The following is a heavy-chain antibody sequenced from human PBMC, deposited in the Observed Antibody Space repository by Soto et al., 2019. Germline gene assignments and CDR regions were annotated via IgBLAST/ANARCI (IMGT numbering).Heavy chain of an antibody. CDR1: GFTFDDYA. V-gene: IGHV3-9*01. D-gene: IGHD3-22*01. Sequence: GGSLRLSCAASGFTFDDYAMHWVRQAPGKGLEWVSGISWNSGSIGYADSVKGRFTISRDNAKNSLYLQMNSLRSEDTALYYCAKRGAYYYDSSGYYGFDHWGQGTLVTVSS. CDR3: AKRGAYYYDSSGYYGFDH. CDR2: ISWNSGSI. J-gene: IGHJ4*02.